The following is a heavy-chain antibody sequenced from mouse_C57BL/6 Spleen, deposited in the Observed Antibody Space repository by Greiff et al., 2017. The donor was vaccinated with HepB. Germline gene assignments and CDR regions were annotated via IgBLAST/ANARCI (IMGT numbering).Heavy chain of an antibody. CDR2: IDPSDSYT. J-gene: IGHJ1*03. CDR3: ARKGDGYPYWYFDV. D-gene: IGHD2-3*01. CDR1: GYTFTSYW. V-gene: IGHV1-69*01. Sequence: VQLQQPGAELVMPGASVKLSCKASGYTFTSYWMHWVKQRPGQGLEWIGEIDPSDSYTNYNQKFKGKSTLTGDKSSSTAYMQLSSLTSEDSAVYYCARKGDGYPYWYFDVWGTGTTVTVSS.